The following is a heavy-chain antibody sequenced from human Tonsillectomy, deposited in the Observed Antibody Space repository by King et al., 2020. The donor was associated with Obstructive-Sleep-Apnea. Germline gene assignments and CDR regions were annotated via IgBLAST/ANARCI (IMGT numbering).Heavy chain of an antibody. D-gene: IGHD3-22*01. Sequence: VQLVESVGGVVQPGRSLRLSCAASGFTFSTYAMQWVRQAPGKGLEWVAVTSYDGNNKYYADSVKGRFPISRDNSKNTLFLQMNSLRVEDTAVYYRATQPYYYDSSGYRRNYGMDVWGQGTTVTVSS. CDR2: TSYDGNNK. CDR3: ATQPYYYDSSGYRRNYGMDV. V-gene: IGHV3-30*04. CDR1: GFTFSTYA. J-gene: IGHJ6*02.